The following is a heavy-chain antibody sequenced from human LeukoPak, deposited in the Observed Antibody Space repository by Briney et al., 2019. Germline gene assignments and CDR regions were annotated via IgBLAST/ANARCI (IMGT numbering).Heavy chain of an antibody. V-gene: IGHV4-34*01. J-gene: IGHJ6*03. CDR1: GGSFSGYY. D-gene: IGHD3-10*01. Sequence: TSQTLSLTCAVYGGSFSGYYWSWIRQPPGKGLEWIGEINHSGSTNYTPSLKSRVSIPVDTSKNQFSLKLSSVTAADTAVYYCASVRRGFGESSKYYAYYYMGVWGKGTTVTISS. CDR2: INHSGST. CDR3: ASVRRGFGESSKYYAYYYMGV.